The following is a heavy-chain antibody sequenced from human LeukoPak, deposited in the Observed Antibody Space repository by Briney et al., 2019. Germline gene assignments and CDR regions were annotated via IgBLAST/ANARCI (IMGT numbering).Heavy chain of an antibody. V-gene: IGHV4-31*03. CDR2: IYYSGST. CDR3: ARSRVVVPAAIYWFDP. D-gene: IGHD2-2*01. CDR1: GGSISSGGYY. Sequence: SETLSLTCTVSGGSISSGGYYWSWIRQHPGKGLEWTGYIYYSGSTHYNPSLKSRVTISVDTSKNQFSLKLSSVTAADTAVYYCARSRVVVPAAIYWFDPWGQGTLVTVSS. J-gene: IGHJ5*02.